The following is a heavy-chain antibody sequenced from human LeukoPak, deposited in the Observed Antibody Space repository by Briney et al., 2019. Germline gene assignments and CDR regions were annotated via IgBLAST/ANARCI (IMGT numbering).Heavy chain of an antibody. CDR1: RFTFSSYA. J-gene: IGHJ3*02. Sequence: PGGSLRLSCAASRFTFSSYAIHWVRQAPGKGLEWVAVISHDGSNKNYADSVQGRFTISRDNSKNTLYLQMNSLRAEDTAVYYCTTSTSWSALPLDAFDIWGQGTMVTVSS. V-gene: IGHV3-30-3*01. CDR2: ISHDGSNK. D-gene: IGHD3-3*01. CDR3: TTSTSWSALPLDAFDI.